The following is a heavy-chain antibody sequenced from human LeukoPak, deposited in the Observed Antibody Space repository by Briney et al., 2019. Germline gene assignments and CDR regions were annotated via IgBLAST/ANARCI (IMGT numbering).Heavy chain of an antibody. CDR3: AREMAVAGTDSGWFDP. Sequence: ASVKVSCKASGGTFCSYAISWVRQAPGQGLEWMGGIIPIFGTANYAQKFQGRVTITADESTSTAYMELSSLRSEDTAVYYCAREMAVAGTDSGWFDPWGQGTLVTVSS. CDR2: IIPIFGTA. D-gene: IGHD6-19*01. J-gene: IGHJ5*02. CDR1: GGTFCSYA. V-gene: IGHV1-69*13.